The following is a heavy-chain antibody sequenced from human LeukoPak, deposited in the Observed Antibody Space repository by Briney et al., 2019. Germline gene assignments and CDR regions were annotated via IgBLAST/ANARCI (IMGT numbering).Heavy chain of an antibody. CDR1: GSTFSTYA. D-gene: IGHD2-15*01. Sequence: GGSLRLSCAASGSTFSTYAMSWVRQAPGKGLEWVSAISGSGDNTYYIDSVKGRFTISRDNSKNTLYLQMNSLRAEDTAVYYCAKERDSKGYFDYWGQGTLVTVSS. V-gene: IGHV3-23*01. CDR2: ISGSGDNT. CDR3: AKERDSKGYFDY. J-gene: IGHJ4*02.